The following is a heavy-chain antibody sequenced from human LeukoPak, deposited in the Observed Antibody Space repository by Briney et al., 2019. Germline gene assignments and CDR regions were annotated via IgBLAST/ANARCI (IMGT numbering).Heavy chain of an antibody. V-gene: IGHV1-69*05. CDR1: GGTFSSYA. J-gene: IGHJ6*03. Sequence: SVKVSCKASGGTFSSYAISWVRQAPGQGLEWMGGIIPIFGTANYAQKFQGRVTITTDESTSTAYMELTSLRSEDTAVYYCARARVSGYYIYYYYMDVWGKGTTVTVSS. D-gene: IGHD3-3*01. CDR2: IIPIFGTA. CDR3: ARARVSGYYIYYYYMDV.